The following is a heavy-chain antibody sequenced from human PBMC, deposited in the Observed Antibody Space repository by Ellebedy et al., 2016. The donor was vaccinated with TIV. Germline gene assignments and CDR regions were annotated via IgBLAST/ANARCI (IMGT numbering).Heavy chain of an antibody. V-gene: IGHV3-7*01. CDR2: IKQDGSEK. CDR3: ARDQGWAYPGSTRFDY. D-gene: IGHD3-10*01. J-gene: IGHJ4*03. CDR1: GFSLSPFSAYW. Sequence: GESLKISCAASGFSLSPFSAYWMSWVRQAPGKGLEWVANIKQDGSEKWYVDSVKGRFTISRDNAKNSLYLQMSSLRAEDTAVYYCARDQGWAYPGSTRFDYWGQGTLVTVSS.